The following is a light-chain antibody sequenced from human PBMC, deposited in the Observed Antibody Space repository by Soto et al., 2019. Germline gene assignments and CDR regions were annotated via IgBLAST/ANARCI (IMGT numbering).Light chain of an antibody. J-gene: IGKJ1*01. CDR2: GAS. V-gene: IGKV3-20*01. CDR1: QSVTSNS. CDR3: QQYGSSPFWT. Sequence: EIVLTQSPGTLSLSPGERATLSCRASQSVTSNSLAWYQQKPGQAPRLLIYGASSRATGIPDRFSGSGSGTDFTLTISRLEPEDFALYYCQQYGSSPFWTFGKGTKVDIK.